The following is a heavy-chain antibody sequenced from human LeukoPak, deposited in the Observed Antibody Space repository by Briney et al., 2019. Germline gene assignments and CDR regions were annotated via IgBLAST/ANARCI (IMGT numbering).Heavy chain of an antibody. CDR2: INPNSGGT. J-gene: IGHJ4*02. Sequence: ASMKVSCKASGYTFTGYYMHWVRQAPGQRLEWMGWINPNSGGTNYAQKFQGRVTMTRDTSISTAYMELSRLRSDDTAVYYCARDRRVDTAMPKSMSFGYWGQGTLVTVSS. CDR3: ARDRRVDTAMPKSMSFGY. CDR1: GYTFTGYY. D-gene: IGHD5-18*01. V-gene: IGHV1-2*02.